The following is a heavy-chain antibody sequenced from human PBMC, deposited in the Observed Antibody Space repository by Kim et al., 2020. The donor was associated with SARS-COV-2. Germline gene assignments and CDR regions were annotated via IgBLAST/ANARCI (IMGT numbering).Heavy chain of an antibody. V-gene: IGHV3-33*06. Sequence: GSLRLSCAASGFTFSSYGMHWVRQAPGKGLEWVAVIWYDGSNKYYADSVKGRFTISRDNSKNTLYLQKNSLRAEDTTVYYCAKGYTWDYSNYYYYYGMDVWGQGTTVTVSS. D-gene: IGHD4-4*01. CDR2: IWYDGSNK. CDR3: AKGYTWDYSNYYYYYGMDV. J-gene: IGHJ6*02. CDR1: GFTFSSYG.